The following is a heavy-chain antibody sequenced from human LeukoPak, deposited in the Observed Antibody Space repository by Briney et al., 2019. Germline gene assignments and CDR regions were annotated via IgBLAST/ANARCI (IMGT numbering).Heavy chain of an antibody. J-gene: IGHJ3*02. CDR3: ARDVESRGAFDI. CDR1: GYTFTSNY. CDR2: INPSGGST. Sequence: ASVKVSCKASGYTFTSNYMHWVRHAPGQGLEWMGIINPSGGSTNYAQKFQGRVTMTRDTSTSTVYMGLSSLRSEDTAVYYCARDVESRGAFDIWGQGTMITVSS. D-gene: IGHD3-10*01. V-gene: IGHV1-46*01.